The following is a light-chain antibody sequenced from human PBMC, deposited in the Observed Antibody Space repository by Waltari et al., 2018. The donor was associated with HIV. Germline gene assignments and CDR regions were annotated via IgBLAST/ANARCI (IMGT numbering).Light chain of an antibody. J-gene: IGLJ3*02. CDR1: HSDLGTFDF. V-gene: IGLV2-14*01. CDR2: RVT. Sequence: QSALAQPASMSGSPGQSVTISCAGSHSDLGTFDFVSWYQPLPGKAPKLLIYRVTFRPSGVPSRFSSSKSANTASLTISDLQTEDEAHYYCSSYTITNTWVFGGGTLLTVL. CDR3: SSYTITNTWV.